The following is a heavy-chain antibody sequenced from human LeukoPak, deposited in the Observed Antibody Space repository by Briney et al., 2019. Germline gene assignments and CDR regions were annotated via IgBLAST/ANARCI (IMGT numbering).Heavy chain of an antibody. Sequence: ASVKVTCKVSGYTLTELSMHWVRQAPGKGLEWMGGFDPEDGETIYAQKFQGRVTMTEDTSTDTAYMELSSLRSEDTAVYYCATYVWGSYRPFDYWGQGTLVTVSS. D-gene: IGHD3-16*02. J-gene: IGHJ4*02. CDR2: FDPEDGET. V-gene: IGHV1-24*01. CDR1: GYTLTELS. CDR3: ATYVWGSYRPFDY.